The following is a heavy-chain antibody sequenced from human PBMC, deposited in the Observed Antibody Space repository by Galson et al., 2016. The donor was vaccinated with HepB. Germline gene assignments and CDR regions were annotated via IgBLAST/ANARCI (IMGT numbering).Heavy chain of an antibody. CDR2: TYYRYKWYN. D-gene: IGHD3-3*02. Sequence: CASSGDSGSSNSAAWNWIRQSPSRRREGLGRTYYRYKWYNDYAVSVKSRININPDTSKNQFSLQLNSVTPEDMAVYYCARGFLADPDVWGQGTTVTVSS. CDR1: GDSGSSNSAA. V-gene: IGHV6-1*01. CDR3: ARGFLADPDV. J-gene: IGHJ6*02.